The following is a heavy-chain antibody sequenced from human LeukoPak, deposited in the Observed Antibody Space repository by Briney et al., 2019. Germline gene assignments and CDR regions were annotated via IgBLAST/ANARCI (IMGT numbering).Heavy chain of an antibody. CDR3: ATPGIRDQYDFDR. Sequence: XWXXXAPXXXLVWVSXINPDGSSATYADSVKGRFTISRDNVKNTVYLQMNSLRAEDTAVYYCATPGIRDQYDFDRWGQGTLVIVSS. J-gene: IGHJ4*02. V-gene: IGHV3-74*03. D-gene: IGHD6-13*01. CDR2: INPDGSSA.